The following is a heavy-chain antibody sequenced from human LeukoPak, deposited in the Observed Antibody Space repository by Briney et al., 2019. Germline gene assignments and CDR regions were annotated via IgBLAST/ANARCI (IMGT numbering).Heavy chain of an antibody. CDR2: ISPDNGNI. CDR3: AVRGVTACLDP. CDR1: GYTFTSYA. J-gene: IGHJ5*02. V-gene: IGHV1-3*01. D-gene: IGHD3-10*01. Sequence: ASVKVSCKASGYTFTSYAMHWVRQAPGQRLEWMGWISPDNGNIKYSQKFQGRVTISRDTSASTAYMELSSLRSENTAVYYCAVRGVTACLDPWGQGTLVTVSS.